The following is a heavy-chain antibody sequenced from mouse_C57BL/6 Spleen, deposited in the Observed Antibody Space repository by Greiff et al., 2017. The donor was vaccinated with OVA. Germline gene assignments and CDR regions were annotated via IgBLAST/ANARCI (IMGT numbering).Heavy chain of an antibody. Sequence: VQLKESVAELVRPGASVKLSCTASGFNIKNTYMHWVKQRPEQGLEWIGRIDPANGNTKYAPKFQGKATITADTSSNTAYLPLSRLTSEDTSIYYCAPNWEGGNYYGDWGQGTTLTVAS. CDR3: APNWEGGNYYGD. V-gene: IGHV14-3*01. J-gene: IGHJ2*01. CDR1: GFNIKNTY. D-gene: IGHD4-1*02. CDR2: IDPANGNT.